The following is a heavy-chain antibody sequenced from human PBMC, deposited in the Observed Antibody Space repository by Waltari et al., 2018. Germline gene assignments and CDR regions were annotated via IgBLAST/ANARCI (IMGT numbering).Heavy chain of an antibody. CDR2: IYSGGST. V-gene: IGHV3-53*01. CDR3: ARDRHCSSSGCSGL. D-gene: IGHD2-2*01. J-gene: IGHJ4*02. CDR1: GFPVRNNF. Sequence: EVQLVESGGGLIQPGGSLGLSCAASGFPVRNNFMRWGRQAPGQGLEWVSLIYSGGSTYYADSVKGRFTISRDYSENTLYLQMNSLRGEDTAVYYCARDRHCSSSGCSGLWGQGTLVTVSS.